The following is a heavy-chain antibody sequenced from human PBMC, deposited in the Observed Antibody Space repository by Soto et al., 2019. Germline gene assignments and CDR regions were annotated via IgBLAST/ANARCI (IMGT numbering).Heavy chain of an antibody. CDR1: GFTFSSYW. Sequence: AGGSLILSCAASGFTFSSYWMHWVRQAPGKGLVWVSRINSDGSSTSYADSVKGRFTISRDNAKNTLYLQMDSLRAEDTAVYYCARVPVYDFWSGPAIFDYWGQGTLVTVSS. V-gene: IGHV3-74*01. J-gene: IGHJ4*02. CDR3: ARVPVYDFWSGPAIFDY. D-gene: IGHD3-3*01. CDR2: INSDGSST.